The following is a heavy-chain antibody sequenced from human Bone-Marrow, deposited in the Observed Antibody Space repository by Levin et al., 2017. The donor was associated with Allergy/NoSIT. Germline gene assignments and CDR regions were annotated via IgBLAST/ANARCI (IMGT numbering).Heavy chain of an antibody. Sequence: GGSLRLSCAASGFTFSSYGMHWVRQAPGKGLEWVAVIWYDGSNKYYADSVKGRFTISRDNSKNTLYLQMNSLRAEDTAVYYCARVSRRDDPGFVLGYMGGMDVWGQGTTVTVSS. J-gene: IGHJ6*02. CDR2: IWYDGSNK. CDR1: GFTFSSYG. V-gene: IGHV3-33*01. D-gene: IGHD3-16*02. CDR3: ARVSRRDDPGFVLGYMGGMDV.